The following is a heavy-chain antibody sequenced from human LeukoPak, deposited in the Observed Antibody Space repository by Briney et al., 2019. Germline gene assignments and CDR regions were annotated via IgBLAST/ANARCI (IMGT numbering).Heavy chain of an antibody. D-gene: IGHD6-6*01. J-gene: IGHJ4*02. CDR3: ARGGQAARGGFDY. CDR1: GGSISSGDYY. V-gene: IGHV4-30-4*08. CDR2: MYYSVNT. Sequence: SETLSLTCTVSGGSISSGDYYWSWIRQPPGKGLEWIGYMYYSVNTYYNPSLKSRVTISVDTSKNQFSLKLSSVTAADTAVYYCARGGQAARGGFDYWGQGTLVTVSS.